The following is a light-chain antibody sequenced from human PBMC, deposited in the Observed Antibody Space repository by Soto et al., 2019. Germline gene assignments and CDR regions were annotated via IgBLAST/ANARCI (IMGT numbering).Light chain of an antibody. Sequence: DIQMTQSPSTLSASAGDRVTISCRASQSIANWLAWYQQKPGKAPNLLIYDASNLESGVTSRFSGSGSGTEFTLTISSLQPDDFATYYCQQYHTYPYTFGQGTKLDI. CDR2: DAS. CDR1: QSIANW. V-gene: IGKV1-5*01. J-gene: IGKJ2*01. CDR3: QQYHTYPYT.